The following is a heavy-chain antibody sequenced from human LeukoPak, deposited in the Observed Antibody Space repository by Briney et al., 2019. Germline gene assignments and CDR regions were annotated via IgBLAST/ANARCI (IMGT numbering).Heavy chain of an antibody. CDR1: GGSITNYY. J-gene: IGHJ5*02. CDR3: ARGGLPHFLNWFDP. V-gene: IGHV4-59*01. D-gene: IGHD4-11*01. CDR2: IDDGGTT. Sequence: SETLSLTCNVSGGSITNYYWSWIRQPPGKGLEWIGYIDDGGTTNSNPSLKSRVTISVDTSNNQFSLKLRSVDAADTAVYYCARGGLPHFLNWFDPWGQGTLVTVSS.